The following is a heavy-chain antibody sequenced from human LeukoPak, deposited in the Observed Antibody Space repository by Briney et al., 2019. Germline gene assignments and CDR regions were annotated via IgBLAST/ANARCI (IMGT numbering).Heavy chain of an antibody. D-gene: IGHD6-6*01. CDR3: AREWSSSLEGINWFDP. Sequence: ASVKVSCKASGYTFTGYYMHWVRQAPGQGLEWMGRINPIFGTANYAQKFQGRVTITTDESTSTAYMELSSLRSEDTAVYYCAREWSSSLEGINWFDPWGQGTLVTVSS. V-gene: IGHV1-69*05. CDR1: GYTFTGYY. J-gene: IGHJ5*02. CDR2: INPIFGTA.